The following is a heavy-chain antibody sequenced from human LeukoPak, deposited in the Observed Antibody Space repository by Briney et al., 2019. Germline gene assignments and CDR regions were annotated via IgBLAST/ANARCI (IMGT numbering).Heavy chain of an antibody. D-gene: IGHD5-12*01. Sequence: GGSLRLSCAASGFTFSGSAMHWVRQASGKGLEWVGRIRSKANSYATAYAASVKGRFTISRDNAKNTLYLQMNSLRAEDTAVYYCTRDWRNLGYDYWGQGTLVTVSS. V-gene: IGHV3-73*01. CDR2: IRSKANSYAT. CDR3: TRDWRNLGYDY. CDR1: GFTFSGSA. J-gene: IGHJ4*02.